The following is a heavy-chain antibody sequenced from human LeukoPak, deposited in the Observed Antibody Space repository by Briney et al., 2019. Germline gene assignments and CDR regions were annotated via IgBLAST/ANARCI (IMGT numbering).Heavy chain of an antibody. V-gene: IGHV4-59*08. CDR3: ARHDPRGEPARLGLFEY. CDR1: GDSINNYY. D-gene: IGHD6-6*01. J-gene: IGHJ4*02. Sequence: PSETLSLTCTVSGDSINNYYWSWIRQPPGKGLEWIGYIYYSGSTNYNPSLKSRVTISVDTSKNQFSLNLSSVTAADTAVYYCARHDPRGEPARLGLFEYWGQGTLVTVSS. CDR2: IYYSGST.